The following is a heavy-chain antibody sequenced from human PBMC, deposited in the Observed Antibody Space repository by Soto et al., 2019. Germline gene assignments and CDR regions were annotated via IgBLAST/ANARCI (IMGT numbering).Heavy chain of an antibody. J-gene: IGHJ6*03. Sequence: QVQLVQSGAEVKKPGASVKVSCKASGYTFTSYDINWVRQATGQGLEWMGWMNPNSGNTGYAQKCQGRVTMTRNTSISTAYMELSSLRSEDTAVYYCARGGIAAAGSSYYYYYYMDVWGKGTTVTVSS. V-gene: IGHV1-8*01. CDR2: MNPNSGNT. CDR3: ARGGIAAAGSSYYYYYYMDV. D-gene: IGHD6-13*01. CDR1: GYTFTSYD.